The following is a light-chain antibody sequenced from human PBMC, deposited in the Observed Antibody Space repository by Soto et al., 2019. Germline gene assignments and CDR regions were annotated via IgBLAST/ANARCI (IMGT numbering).Light chain of an antibody. J-gene: IGLJ2*01. CDR1: SGHSSYA. V-gene: IGLV4-69*01. CDR3: QTWGTGIVV. CDR2: LNSDGSH. Sequence: QLVLTQSPSASASLGASVKLTCTLSSGHSSYAIAWHQQQPEKGPRYLMKLNSDGSHFKGDGIPDRFSGSSSGAERYLTISSLQSEDEADYYCQTWGTGIVVFGGGTQLTVL.